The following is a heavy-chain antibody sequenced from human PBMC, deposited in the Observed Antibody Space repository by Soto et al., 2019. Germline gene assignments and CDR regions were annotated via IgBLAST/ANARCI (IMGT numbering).Heavy chain of an antibody. CDR1: GGSTSSDNY. V-gene: IGHV4-30-4*01. CDR2: IYYSGNT. D-gene: IGHD3-16*01. Sequence: ALSGTCPVSGGSTSSDNYWSWIRQPPGKGLEWIGHIYYSGNTDCNPSLKSRLAISIDTSKNQFSLKLSSVTAADTAVYFCAREGGESSDGLYYFDSWGQGSLVTVYS. CDR3: AREGGESSDGLYYFDS. J-gene: IGHJ4*02.